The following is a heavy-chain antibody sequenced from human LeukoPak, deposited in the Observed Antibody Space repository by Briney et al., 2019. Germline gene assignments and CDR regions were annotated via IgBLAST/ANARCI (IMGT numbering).Heavy chain of an antibody. D-gene: IGHD2-8*01. CDR2: IYSDGGNN. V-gene: IGHV3-30*19. CDR3: ARRRASVFEGYMDV. Sequence: PGGSLRLSCAAYGLTLGNYGMHWVRQAPGKGLEWVAIIYSDGGNNYLAESKKGRFVICRGMSKHTLFLEMERLITEETGFYYCARRRASVFEGYMDVGGKGTTVSVSS. J-gene: IGHJ6*03. CDR1: GLTLGNYG.